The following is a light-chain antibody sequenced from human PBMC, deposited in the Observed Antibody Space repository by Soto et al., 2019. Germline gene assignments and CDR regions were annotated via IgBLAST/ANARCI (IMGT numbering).Light chain of an antibody. CDR1: QRVSSDS. CDR2: GVS. Sequence: EIVLTQFPGALSLSLGEGATLSCRASQRVSSDSLAWYRQKLGQAPRLLIFGVSKRATGVPDRFSGGGSGTDFTLTTSRLEPQDSAVYYCQQYGTSPPTFGQGTRLEIQ. V-gene: IGKV3-20*01. CDR3: QQYGTSPPT. J-gene: IGKJ2*01.